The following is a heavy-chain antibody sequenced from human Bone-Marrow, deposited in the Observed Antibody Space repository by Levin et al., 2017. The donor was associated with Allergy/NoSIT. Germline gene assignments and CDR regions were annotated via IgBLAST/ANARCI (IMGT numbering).Heavy chain of an antibody. CDR2: IYYSGST. J-gene: IGHJ4*02. CDR3: ARDRPRSIPTPVTYFDL. Sequence: PSETLSLTCTVSGGSIISGGYYWTWIRQHPGKGPEWIGYIYYSGSTSYNPSLKSRVVLSVDTSRNEFSLTLNSVTAADTAVYYCARDRPRSIPTPVTYFDLWGQGTLVIVSS. CDR1: GGSIISGGYY. V-gene: IGHV4-31*03. D-gene: IGHD2-21*01.